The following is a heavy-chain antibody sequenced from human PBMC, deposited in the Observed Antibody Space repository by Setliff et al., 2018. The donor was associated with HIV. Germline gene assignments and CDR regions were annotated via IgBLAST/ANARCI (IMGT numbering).Heavy chain of an antibody. CDR1: GYSLSTYA. CDR2: MNPNSGNT. D-gene: IGHD1-7*01. CDR3: ARGRRNYFYYYYYYMDV. Sequence: ASVKVSCKASGYSLSTYAISWVRQAPGQGLEWMGWMNPNSGNTGYAQKFQGRVTMTRNTSISTAYMELSSLTSEDTAVYYCARGRRNYFYYYYYYMDVWGKGTTVTVSS. J-gene: IGHJ6*03. V-gene: IGHV1-8*01.